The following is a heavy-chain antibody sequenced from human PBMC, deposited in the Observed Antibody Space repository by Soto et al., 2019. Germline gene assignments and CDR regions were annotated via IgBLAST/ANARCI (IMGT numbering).Heavy chain of an antibody. CDR3: ASSHYYDSSGYYYYYGMDV. CDR1: GGTFSSYA. J-gene: IGHJ6*02. CDR2: IIPIFGTA. D-gene: IGHD3-22*01. V-gene: IGHV1-69*13. Sequence: SVKVSCKASGGTFSSYAISWVRQAPGQGLEWMGGIIPIFGTANYAQKFQGRVTITADESTSTAYMELSSLRSEDTAVYYCASSHYYDSSGYYYYYGMDVWGQGTTVTVSS.